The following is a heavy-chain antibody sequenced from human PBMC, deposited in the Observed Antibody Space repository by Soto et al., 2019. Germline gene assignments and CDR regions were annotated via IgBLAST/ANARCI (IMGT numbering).Heavy chain of an antibody. CDR3: TKSWLFEKNWFDP. J-gene: IGHJ5*02. CDR1: GFSFTTYG. Sequence: GGSLRLSCAASGFSFTTYGMSWVRQAPGKGLEWVSDISSTGLYTYLADSVKGRFTISRDNSKNTLYLQMNRLRGDDTAVYLCTKSWLFEKNWFDPWGQGTLVTVSS. CDR2: ISSTGLYT. V-gene: IGHV3-23*01. D-gene: IGHD3-22*01.